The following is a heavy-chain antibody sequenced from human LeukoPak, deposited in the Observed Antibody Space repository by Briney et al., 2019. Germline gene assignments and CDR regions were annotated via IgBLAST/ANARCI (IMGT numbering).Heavy chain of an antibody. CDR1: GGSISSYY. D-gene: IGHD6-25*01. Sequence: PSETLSLTCTVSGGSISSYYWSWIRQPAGKGLEWIGRIYTSGSTNYNPSLKSRVTMSVDTSKNQFSLKLSSVTAADTAVYYCARDIPKRGIGAAYYYYYYMDVWGKGTTVTISS. V-gene: IGHV4-4*07. J-gene: IGHJ6*03. CDR2: IYTSGST. CDR3: ARDIPKRGIGAAYYYYYYMDV.